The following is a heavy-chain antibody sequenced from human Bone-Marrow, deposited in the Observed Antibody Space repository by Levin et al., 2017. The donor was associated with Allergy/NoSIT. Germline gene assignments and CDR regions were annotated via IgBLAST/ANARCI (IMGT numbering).Heavy chain of an antibody. CDR2: ISYSSTYI. CDR1: GLTITTYC. Sequence: NPGGSLRLSCVASGLTITTYCMNWVRQAPGKGLEWVSSISYSSTYIYDADSVKGRFTISRDDAKNSLYLQMNSLRAEDTAVYYCSISTGIGNYYFDYWGPGTLVTVSS. CDR3: SISTGIGNYYFDY. V-gene: IGHV3-21*06. D-gene: IGHD1-26*01. J-gene: IGHJ4*02.